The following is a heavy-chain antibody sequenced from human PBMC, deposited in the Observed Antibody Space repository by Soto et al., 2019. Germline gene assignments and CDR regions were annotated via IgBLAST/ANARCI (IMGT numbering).Heavy chain of an antibody. CDR1: GFTFSTYA. V-gene: IGHV3-23*01. J-gene: IGHJ4*02. D-gene: IGHD5-18*01. Sequence: EVQLLESGGGLVQPGGSLRLSCAASGFTFSTYAMDWVRQAPGKGLEWVSSLSDNGGTTYYADSVKGRFTISRDNSKNTLYLQMNGLRADDTAVYYCAKNRPTWIQLWSLDYWGQGTLVTVSS. CDR3: AKNRPTWIQLWSLDY. CDR2: LSDNGGTT.